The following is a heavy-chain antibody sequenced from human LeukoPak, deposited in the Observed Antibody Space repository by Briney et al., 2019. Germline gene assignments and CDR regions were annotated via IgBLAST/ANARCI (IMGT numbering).Heavy chain of an antibody. V-gene: IGHV1-8*01. CDR1: GYTFTSYD. J-gene: IGHJ6*02. CDR2: MNPNSGNT. CDR3: ARFSSGWYDYYYYGMDV. D-gene: IGHD6-19*01. Sequence: ASVKVSCMASGYTFTSYDINWVRPATGQGLEWMGWMNPNSGNTGYAQKFQGRVTMTRNTSISTAYMELSSLRSEDTAVYYCARFSSGWYDYYYYGMDVWGQGTTVTVSS.